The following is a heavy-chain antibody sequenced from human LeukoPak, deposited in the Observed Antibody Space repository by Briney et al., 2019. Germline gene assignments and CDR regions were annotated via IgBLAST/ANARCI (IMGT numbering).Heavy chain of an antibody. CDR2: INPNSGGT. V-gene: IGHV1-2*04. D-gene: IGHD2-2*01. J-gene: IGHJ4*02. Sequence: GASVRVSCKASGYTFTGYYMHWVRQAPGQGLEGMGWINPNSGGTNYAQKFQGWVTMTRDTSISTAYMELSRLRSDDTAVYYCARGDIVVVPAASDPGGEYDYWGQGTLVTVSS. CDR1: GYTFTGYY. CDR3: ARGDIVVVPAASDPGGEYDY.